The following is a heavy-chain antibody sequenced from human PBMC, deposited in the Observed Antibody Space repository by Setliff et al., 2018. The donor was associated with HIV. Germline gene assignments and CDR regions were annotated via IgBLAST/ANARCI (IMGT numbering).Heavy chain of an antibody. D-gene: IGHD5-18*01. V-gene: IGHV1-18*01. J-gene: IGHJ4*02. CDR2: ISGYSGAT. Sequence: GASVKVSCKSSGYTFTNSGIVWLRQAPGRGPEWVGWISGYSGATNRAQKFYDRVTLTTEESTNTAYLELRSLTFGDTAVYFCARGRPDTGLSPIPDYWGQGTLVTVSS. CDR3: ARGRPDTGLSPIPDY. CDR1: GYTFTNSG.